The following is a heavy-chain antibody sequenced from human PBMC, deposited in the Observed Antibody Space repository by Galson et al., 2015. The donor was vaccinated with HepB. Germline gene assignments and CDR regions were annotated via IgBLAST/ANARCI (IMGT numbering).Heavy chain of an antibody. CDR1: GFTFSSYA. CDR2: ISGSGGST. J-gene: IGHJ6*03. V-gene: IGHV3-23*01. Sequence: SLRLSCAASGFTFSSYAMSWFRHAPGKGLEWVSAISGSGGSTYYADSVKGRFTISRDNSKNTLYLQMNSLRAEDTAVYYCAKDAHQYYYYYYYMDVWGKGTTVTVSS. CDR3: AKDAHQYYYYYYYMDV.